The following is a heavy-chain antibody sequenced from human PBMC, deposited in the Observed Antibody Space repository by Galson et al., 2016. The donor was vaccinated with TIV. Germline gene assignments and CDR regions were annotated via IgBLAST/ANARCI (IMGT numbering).Heavy chain of an antibody. Sequence: ETLSLTCTVSGGSVTSSHWSWIRQPAGKGLEWIGRVYPSGNTNYSPSLKSRVTMSLNPSKNPFSLNLMSVTAADTAVYYCAKEGYSYRLSWGQGILVTVSS. D-gene: IGHD5-18*01. CDR3: AKEGYSYRLS. CDR1: GGSVTSSH. J-gene: IGHJ4*02. CDR2: VYPSGNT. V-gene: IGHV4-4*07.